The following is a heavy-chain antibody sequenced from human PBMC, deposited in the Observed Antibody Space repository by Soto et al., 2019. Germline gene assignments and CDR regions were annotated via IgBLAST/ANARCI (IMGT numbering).Heavy chain of an antibody. V-gene: IGHV3-74*01. J-gene: IGHJ2*01. CDR3: ASYWYNFSSGSARGGHWYFDL. D-gene: IGHD3-10*01. CDR1: GFTFKNHW. Sequence: EVQLVESGGKLVQPGGSLTLSCAASGFTFKNHWMHWVRQAPGKGLVWVSRIHYDGSNTRYADSVNGRFTISRDNAKNTLYLHLSLLKVDDTAVYYCASYWYNFSSGSARGGHWYFDLWGRGTLVTVSS. CDR2: IHYDGSNT.